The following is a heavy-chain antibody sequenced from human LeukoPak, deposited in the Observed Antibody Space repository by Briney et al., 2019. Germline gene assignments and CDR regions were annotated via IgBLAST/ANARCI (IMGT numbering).Heavy chain of an antibody. Sequence: GASVKVSCNASGYTFTDYYMHWVRQAPGQGLEWMGWINPNSGGTEYAQKFQGRVTLTRDTSLSTAYMELTRLRSDDTAVYYCATPSSGYYYVPPSYRGQGTLVTVSS. CDR2: INPNSGGT. V-gene: IGHV1-2*02. J-gene: IGHJ4*02. CDR3: ATPSSGYYYVPPSY. CDR1: GYTFTDYY. D-gene: IGHD3-22*01.